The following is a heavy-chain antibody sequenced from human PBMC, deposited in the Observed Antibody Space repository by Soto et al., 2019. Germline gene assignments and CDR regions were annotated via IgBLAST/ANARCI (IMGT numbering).Heavy chain of an antibody. J-gene: IGHJ6*03. V-gene: IGHV3-11*01. CDR1: GFTFSDYY. CDR2: ISSSGSTI. Sequence: GGSLRLSCAASGFTFSDYYMSWIRQAPGKGLEWVSYISSSGSTIYYADSVKGRFTISRDNAKNSLYLQMNSLRAEDTAVYYCARGKLERLNYYYYMDVWGKGTTVTVSS. D-gene: IGHD1-1*01. CDR3: ARGKLERLNYYYYMDV.